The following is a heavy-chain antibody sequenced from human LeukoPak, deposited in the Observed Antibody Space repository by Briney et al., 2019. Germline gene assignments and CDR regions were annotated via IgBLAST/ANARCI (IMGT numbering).Heavy chain of an antibody. Sequence: SETLSLTCAVYGGSFSGYYWSWIRQPPGKGLEWIGEINHSGSTNYNPSLKSRVTISVDTSKNQFSLKLTSVTAADTAVYYCARAATYYYGSGSATSYWYFDLWGRGTLVTVSS. D-gene: IGHD3-10*01. V-gene: IGHV4-34*01. CDR2: INHSGST. J-gene: IGHJ2*01. CDR1: GGSFSGYY. CDR3: ARAATYYYGSGSATSYWYFDL.